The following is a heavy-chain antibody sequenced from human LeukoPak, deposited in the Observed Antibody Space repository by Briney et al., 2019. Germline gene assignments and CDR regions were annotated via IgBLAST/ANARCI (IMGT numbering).Heavy chain of an antibody. CDR1: GLTIGDSW. J-gene: IGHJ4*02. Sequence: GGSLRLSCAASGLTIGDSWIHWVRQAPGKGLMWVSRLASDETNKIYADSVKGRFTISRDNAKNTLYLQMNSLRVEDTGIYYCARDAGWGRLDSWGQGALVTVSS. D-gene: IGHD3-16*01. V-gene: IGHV3-74*01. CDR3: ARDAGWGRLDS. CDR2: LASDETNK.